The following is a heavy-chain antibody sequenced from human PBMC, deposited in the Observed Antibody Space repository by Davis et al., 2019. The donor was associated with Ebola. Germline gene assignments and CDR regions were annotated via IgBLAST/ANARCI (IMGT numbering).Heavy chain of an antibody. CDR3: GRELTGSLVVDY. CDR2: INLKGGAT. V-gene: IGHV1-46*01. D-gene: IGHD1-26*01. CDR1: GYTFINSH. Sequence: ASVKVSCKASGYTFINSHMHWVRQAPGQGLEWMGLINLKGGATYFVQRFQGRVTLTMDTSTTTVYMDLSSLTSEDTAIYYCGRELTGSLVVDYWGQGTLVTVSS. J-gene: IGHJ4*02.